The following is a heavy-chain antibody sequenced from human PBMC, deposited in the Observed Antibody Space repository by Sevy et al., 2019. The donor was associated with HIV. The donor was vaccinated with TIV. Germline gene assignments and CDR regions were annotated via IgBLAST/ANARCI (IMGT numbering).Heavy chain of an antibody. CDR2: INGGNGNT. V-gene: IGHV1-3*01. Sequence: ASVKVSCKASGYTFTSYAMHWVRQAPGQRLEWMGWINGGNGNTKYSRKFQGRVTITRDTSGSTAYMELSSLRSEDTAVYYCARDKYSSSSGYYYYYMDVWGKGTTVTVSS. CDR1: GYTFTSYA. CDR3: ARDKYSSSSGYYYYYMDV. D-gene: IGHD6-6*01. J-gene: IGHJ6*03.